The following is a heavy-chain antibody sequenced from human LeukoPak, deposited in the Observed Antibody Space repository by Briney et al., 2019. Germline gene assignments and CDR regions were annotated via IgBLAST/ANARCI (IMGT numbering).Heavy chain of an antibody. CDR2: MNPNSGNT. J-gene: IGHJ6*03. CDR3: ARVDVVVPAAPLLAKSPYYYYYYYMDV. Sequence: ASVKVSCKASGYTFTSYDINWVRQATGQGLEWMGWMNPNSGNTGYAQKFQGRVTVTRNTSISTAYMELSSLRSEDTAVYYCARVDVVVPAAPLLAKSPYYYYYYYMDVWGKGTTVTISS. D-gene: IGHD2-2*01. V-gene: IGHV1-8*01. CDR1: GYTFTSYD.